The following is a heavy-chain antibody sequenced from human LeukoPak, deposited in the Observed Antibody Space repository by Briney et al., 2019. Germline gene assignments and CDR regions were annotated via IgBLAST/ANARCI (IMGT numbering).Heavy chain of an antibody. CDR1: GGSISSYY. CDR3: ARYDSRGGHFDY. Sequence: SETLSLTCTVSGGSISSYYWSWIRQPPGEGLEWIGYIYYSGSTNYNPSLKSRVTISVDTSKNQFSLKLSSVTAADTAVYYCARYDSRGGHFDYWGQGTLVTVSS. J-gene: IGHJ4*02. CDR2: IYYSGST. V-gene: IGHV4-59*01. D-gene: IGHD3-22*01.